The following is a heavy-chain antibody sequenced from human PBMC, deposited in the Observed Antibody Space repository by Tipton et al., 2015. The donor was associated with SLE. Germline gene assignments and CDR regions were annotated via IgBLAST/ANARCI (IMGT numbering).Heavy chain of an antibody. CDR1: GGPISSYY. Sequence: LALTCTVSGGPISSYYWSWIRQPPGKGLEWIGYIYDIGSTNYNPSLKSRVTMSVDTSENQLSLKLTFVTAADTAVYYCARARHGGAEYFEHWGQGTLVTVTS. CDR2: IYDIGST. D-gene: IGHD3-3*01. J-gene: IGHJ1*01. CDR3: ARARHGGAEYFEH. V-gene: IGHV4-59*01.